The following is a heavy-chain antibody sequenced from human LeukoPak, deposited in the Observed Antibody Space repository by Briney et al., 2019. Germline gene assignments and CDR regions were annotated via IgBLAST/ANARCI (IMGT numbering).Heavy chain of an antibody. Sequence: SETLSLTCAVSGGSISSGGYSWSWIRQPPGKGLEWIGYIYHSGSTYYNPSLKSRVTISVDRSKNQFSLKLSSVTAADTAVYYCARSDYYDSSGYGGDAFDFWGQGTMVTVSS. CDR2: IYHSGST. V-gene: IGHV4-30-2*01. CDR3: ARSDYYDSSGYGGDAFDF. D-gene: IGHD3-22*01. J-gene: IGHJ3*01. CDR1: GGSISSGGYS.